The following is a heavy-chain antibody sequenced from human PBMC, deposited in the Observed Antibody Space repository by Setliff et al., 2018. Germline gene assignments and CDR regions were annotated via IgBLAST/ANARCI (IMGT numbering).Heavy chain of an antibody. J-gene: IGHJ4*02. CDR3: ASRATYYNFWSGYYLY. D-gene: IGHD3-3*01. V-gene: IGHV4-39*07. Sequence: SETLSLTCTVPGGSISSSSYYWGWIRQPPGKGLEWIGSIYYSGSTYYNPSLKSRVTISVDTSKNQFSLKPSSVTAADTAVYYCASRATYYNFWSGYYLYWGQGTLVTVSS. CDR1: GGSISSSSYY. CDR2: IYYSGST.